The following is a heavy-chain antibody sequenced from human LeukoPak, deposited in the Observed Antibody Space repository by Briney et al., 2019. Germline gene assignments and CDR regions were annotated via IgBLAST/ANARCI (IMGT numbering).Heavy chain of an antibody. J-gene: IGHJ5*02. CDR3: ATRDQLRAFDP. CDR1: GYAFTGYY. V-gene: IGHV1-2*02. Sequence: ASVKVSCKASGYAFTGYYMHWVRQAPGQGLEWMGWINPDSGVTNYAQNFQGRVTMTRDTSISTAYMDLSSLRSEDTAVYYCATRDQLRAFDPWGQGTLVTVSS. CDR2: INPDSGVT. D-gene: IGHD2-2*01.